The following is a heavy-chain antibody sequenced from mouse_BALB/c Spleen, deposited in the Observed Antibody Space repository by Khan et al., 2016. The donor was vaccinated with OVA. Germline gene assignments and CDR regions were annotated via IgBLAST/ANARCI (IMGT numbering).Heavy chain of an antibody. Sequence: EVELVESGGGVVKPGGSLKLSCSASGFTFSSSAMSWVRQTPEKRLEWVATISTGGHYTFYPDSVKGRFTISRDNARNTLYLQMSSLRSEDTAIYYCTRSLVDYYAMDYWGQGTSVTVSS. D-gene: IGHD2-2*01. J-gene: IGHJ4*01. V-gene: IGHV5-9-3*01. CDR2: ISTGGHYT. CDR1: GFTFSSSA. CDR3: TRSLVDYYAMDY.